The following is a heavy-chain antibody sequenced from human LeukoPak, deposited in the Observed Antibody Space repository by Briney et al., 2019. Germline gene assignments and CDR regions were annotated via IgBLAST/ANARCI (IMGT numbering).Heavy chain of an antibody. CDR3: ASYRVGRWFGELPP. D-gene: IGHD3-10*01. Sequence: SETLSLTCTVSGGSISSSSYYWGWIRQPPGKGLEWIGSIYYSGSTYYNPSLKSRVTISVDTSKNQFSLKLSSVTAADTAVYYCASYRVGRWFGELPPWGQGTLVIVSS. CDR2: IYYSGST. J-gene: IGHJ5*02. CDR1: GGSISSSSYY. V-gene: IGHV4-39*01.